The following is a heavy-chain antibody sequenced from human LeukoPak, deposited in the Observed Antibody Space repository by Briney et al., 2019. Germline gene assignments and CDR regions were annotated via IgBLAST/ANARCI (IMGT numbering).Heavy chain of an antibody. CDR2: IIPIFGTA. V-gene: IGHV1-69*13. CDR1: GGTFSSYA. Sequence: GASVKVSCKASGGTFSSYAISWVRQAPGQGLEWMGGIIPIFGTANYAQKFQGRVTITADESTSTAYMELSSLRSEDTAVYYCARGIYGSGSYYAFDIWGQGTMVTVSS. D-gene: IGHD3-10*01. CDR3: ARGIYGSGSYYAFDI. J-gene: IGHJ3*02.